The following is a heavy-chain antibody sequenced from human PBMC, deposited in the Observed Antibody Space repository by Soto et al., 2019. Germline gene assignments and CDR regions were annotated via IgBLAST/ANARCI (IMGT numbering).Heavy chain of an antibody. D-gene: IGHD3-22*01. J-gene: IGHJ6*02. CDR1: GFAFSSYG. V-gene: IGHV3-33*01. CDR3: ARTYYYDSSGYYSENYYYGMDV. CDR2: IWYDGSNK. Sequence: PGGPLRLSHTASGFAFSSYGMHWVHQAPGKGLEWVAVIWYDGSNKYYADSVKGRFTISRDNSKNTLYLQMNSLRAEDTAVYYCARTYYYDSSGYYSENYYYGMDVWGQGTTVTV.